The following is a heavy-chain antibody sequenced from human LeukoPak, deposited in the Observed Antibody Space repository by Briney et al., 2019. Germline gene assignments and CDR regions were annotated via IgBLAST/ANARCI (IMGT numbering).Heavy chain of an antibody. J-gene: IGHJ4*02. Sequence: PGGSLRLSCAASGFTLSSYWMTWVRQAPGKGLEWVANIKQDGSEKYYVDSVKGRFTISRDNAKNSLYLQMNSLRAEDTAVYYCARENYYDSSGYYCDFDYWGQGTLVTVSS. CDR2: IKQDGSEK. CDR1: GFTLSSYW. V-gene: IGHV3-7*01. CDR3: ARENYYDSSGYYCDFDY. D-gene: IGHD3-22*01.